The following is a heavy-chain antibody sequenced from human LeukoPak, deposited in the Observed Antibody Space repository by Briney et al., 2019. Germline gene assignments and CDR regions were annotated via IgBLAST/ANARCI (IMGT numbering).Heavy chain of an antibody. CDR3: AREGDSSGYYGMDV. J-gene: IGHJ6*02. Sequence: TGGSLRLSCAASGFPFSSYGTHWVRQAPGKGLEWVAVIWYDGSNKYYADSVKGRFTISRDNSKNTLYLQMNSLRAEDTAVYYCAREGDSSGYYGMDVWGQGTTVTVSS. V-gene: IGHV3-33*01. D-gene: IGHD3-22*01. CDR2: IWYDGSNK. CDR1: GFPFSSYG.